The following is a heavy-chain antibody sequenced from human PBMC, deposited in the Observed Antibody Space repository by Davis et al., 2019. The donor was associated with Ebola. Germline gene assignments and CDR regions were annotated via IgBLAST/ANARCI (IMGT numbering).Heavy chain of an antibody. Sequence: MPSETLSLTCTVSGDSMSSREYYWGWIRQSPGKGLEWIGSIFRSGSFYYAPSLKSRITISVDTSKSQFSLRLRSVTAADTAVYYCARRGSSWYYYGMDVWGQGTTVTVSS. CDR3: ARRGSSWYYYGMDV. CDR2: IFRSGSF. D-gene: IGHD6-13*01. V-gene: IGHV4-39*01. J-gene: IGHJ6*02. CDR1: GDSMSSREYY.